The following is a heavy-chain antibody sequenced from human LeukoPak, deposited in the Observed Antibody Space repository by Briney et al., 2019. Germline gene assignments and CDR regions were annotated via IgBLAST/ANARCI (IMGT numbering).Heavy chain of an antibody. J-gene: IGHJ4*02. CDR1: GFTFRDYA. CDR2: IGGSGGST. CDR3: AKEGCTGTNCYINC. V-gene: IGHV3-23*01. D-gene: IGHD2-2*02. Sequence: GGSLRLSCAASGFTFRDYAMSWVRQTASKGLEWVAVIGGSGGSTYYADSVKGRLTISRDDSKNTLYLQMNSLRAEDTAVYRCAKEGCTGTNCYINCWGQGTLVTVSS.